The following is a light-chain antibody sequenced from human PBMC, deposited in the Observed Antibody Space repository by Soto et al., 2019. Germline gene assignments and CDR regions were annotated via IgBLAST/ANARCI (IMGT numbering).Light chain of an antibody. CDR3: QQYISLYT. V-gene: IGKV1-5*03. CDR2: KTS. CDR1: QRISGW. Sequence: DIQMTQSPSTLSASVGDRVTITCRASQRISGWLAWYQQRPGKAPKLLIYKTSSLESGVPSRFSGSESGTEFTLTISSLQPDDFATYYCQQYISLYTFGQGTKLDLK. J-gene: IGKJ2*01.